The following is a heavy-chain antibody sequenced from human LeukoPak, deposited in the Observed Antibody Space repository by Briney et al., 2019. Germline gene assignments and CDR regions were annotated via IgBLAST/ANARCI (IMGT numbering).Heavy chain of an antibody. CDR2: IYHSGST. CDR3: ARASGYSSSEGYFDY. V-gene: IGHV4-30-2*01. Sequence: SQTLSLTCTVSGGSISSGGYYWSWIRQPPGKGLEWIGYIYHSGSTYYNPSLKSRVTISVDRSKNQFSLKLSSVTAADTAVYYCARASGYSSSEGYFDYWGQGTLVTVSS. J-gene: IGHJ4*02. D-gene: IGHD6-6*01. CDR1: GGSISSGGYY.